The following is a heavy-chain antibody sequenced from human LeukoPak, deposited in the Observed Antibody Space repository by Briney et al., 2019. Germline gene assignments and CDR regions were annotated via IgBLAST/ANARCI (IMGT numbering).Heavy chain of an antibody. V-gene: IGHV3-21*01. D-gene: IGHD6-19*01. Sequence: GGSLRLSCAASGFTFSTYSMNWVRQAPGKGLEWVSSITSSSRYIYYADSVKGRFTISRDNSKNTLFLQVNSLRAEDTAVYYCAKDARRTFGLSSGLYRGSYYFDYWGQGTLVTVSS. CDR3: AKDARRTFGLSSGLYRGSYYFDY. J-gene: IGHJ4*02. CDR2: ITSSSRYI. CDR1: GFTFSTYS.